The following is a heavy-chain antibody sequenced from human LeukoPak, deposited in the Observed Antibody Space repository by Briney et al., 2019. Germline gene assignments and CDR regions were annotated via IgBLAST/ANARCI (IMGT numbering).Heavy chain of an antibody. CDR2: IWYDGSNK. J-gene: IGHJ4*02. Sequence: GGSLRLSCAASGFNFFTYGMHWVRQAPGKGLEWVAVIWYDGSNKYYADSVKGRFTISRDNSKNTLYLQMNSLRAEDTAVYYCAKDARNYYGSGSYYNVEYWGQGTLVTVSS. CDR3: AKDARNYYGSGSYYNVEY. V-gene: IGHV3-30*02. D-gene: IGHD3-10*01. CDR1: GFNFFTYG.